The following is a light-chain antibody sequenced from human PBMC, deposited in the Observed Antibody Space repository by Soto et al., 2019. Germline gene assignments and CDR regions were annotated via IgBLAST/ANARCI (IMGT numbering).Light chain of an antibody. CDR3: QEYYDSPRT. J-gene: IGKJ1*01. CDR1: QSVLYSSNNKNY. CDR2: WAT. V-gene: IGKV4-1*01. Sequence: DIVVTQSPDFLAVSLGERATINCRSSQSVLYSSNNKNYLAWYQQKPGQPPKLLMYWATTRESGVPDRFSGSGSGTDFTLTISSLQAEDVAVYYCQEYYDSPRTFGQGTKVELK.